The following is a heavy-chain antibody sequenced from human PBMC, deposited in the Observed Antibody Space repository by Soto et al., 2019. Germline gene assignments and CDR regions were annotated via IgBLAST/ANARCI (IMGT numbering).Heavy chain of an antibody. V-gene: IGHV4-39*01. CDR1: GVSISSSTYY. Sequence: QLQLQESGPGLVKPSETLSLTCTVSGVSISSSTYYWGWIRQPPGKGLEYVGAVYYTGGVYYNPSLKSRVTISADTSKNQFSRRLSSVTAADTAVYYCASLYASGPTRWFDPWGQGTLVTVSS. CDR3: ASLYASGPTRWFDP. CDR2: VYYTGGV. D-gene: IGHD3-10*01. J-gene: IGHJ5*02.